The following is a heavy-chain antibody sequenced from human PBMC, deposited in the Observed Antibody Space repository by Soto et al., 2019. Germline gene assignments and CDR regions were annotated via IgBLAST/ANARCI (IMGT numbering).Heavy chain of an antibody. D-gene: IGHD4-17*01. V-gene: IGHV3-23*01. CDR2: ISGGGGST. CDR1: GFTFSSNA. Sequence: GGSLRLSCAASGFTFSSNAMNWVRQAPGKGLEWVSGISGGGGSTYYASSVKGRFTISRDNSKNTLYLQMNSLRAEDTAVYYYAKDIYGDYGGLDYWGQGTLVTVSS. J-gene: IGHJ4*02. CDR3: AKDIYGDYGGLDY.